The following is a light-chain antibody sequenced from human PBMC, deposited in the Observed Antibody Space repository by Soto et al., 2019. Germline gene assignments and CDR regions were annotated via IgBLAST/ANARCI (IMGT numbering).Light chain of an antibody. V-gene: IGKV3-15*01. CDR3: QHYNDWPPTWT. CDR1: QSVSSK. Sequence: EIVMTQSPATLSVSPGERATLSCRASQSVSSKLAWYQQKPGQAPRVLIYGASTRATGIPARFSGSGSGTEFPPTISSLQSEDFAVYYCQHYNDWPPTWTFGQGTRVEIK. J-gene: IGKJ1*01. CDR2: GAS.